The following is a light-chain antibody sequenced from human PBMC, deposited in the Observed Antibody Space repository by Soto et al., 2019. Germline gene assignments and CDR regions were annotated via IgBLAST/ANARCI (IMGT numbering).Light chain of an antibody. Sequence: QSVLTQSPSASGTPGQRVTISCSGSSSNIGINYVYWYQHLPGTAPKLLIYRNDQRPSGVPDRFSGSKVGTSASLAISGLRSEDDADYYSAAWDASPSDHNYVFGTGTKVTVL. CDR3: AAWDASPSDHNYV. J-gene: IGLJ1*01. CDR2: RND. V-gene: IGLV1-47*01. CDR1: SSNIGINY.